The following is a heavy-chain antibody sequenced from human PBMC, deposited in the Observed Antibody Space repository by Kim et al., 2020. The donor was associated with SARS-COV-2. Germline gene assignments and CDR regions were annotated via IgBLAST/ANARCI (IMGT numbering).Heavy chain of an antibody. D-gene: IGHD3-10*01. Sequence: DTGKGRFTISSDNSKNTLYLQMNSLRADDTAVYYCANSLWFRESPAGADYWGQGTLVTVSS. V-gene: IGHV3-23*01. CDR3: ANSLWFRESPAGADY. J-gene: IGHJ4*02.